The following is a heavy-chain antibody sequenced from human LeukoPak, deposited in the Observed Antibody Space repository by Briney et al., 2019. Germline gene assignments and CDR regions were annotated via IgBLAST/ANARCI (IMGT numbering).Heavy chain of an antibody. CDR3: ARGSPYYYYYMDV. CDR2: IYTSGST. V-gene: IGHV4-61*02. J-gene: IGHJ6*03. CDR1: GGSISSGSYY. Sequence: SETLSLTCTVSGGSISSGSYYWSWIRQPAGKGLEWIGRIYTSGSTNCNPSLKSRVTISVDTSKNQFSLKLSSVTAADTAVYYCARGSPYYYYYMDVWGKGTTVTVSS.